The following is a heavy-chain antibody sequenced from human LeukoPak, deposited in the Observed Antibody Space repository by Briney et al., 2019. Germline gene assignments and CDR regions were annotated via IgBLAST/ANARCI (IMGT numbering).Heavy chain of an antibody. CDR3: KCTHGDY. J-gene: IGHJ4*02. Sequence: GASVRVSCKASGYTFSGYYMHWVRQAPGQGLEWMGWVNPNSGGTEYAQKFQGRVIMTRDTSISTAYMDLSRLRSDDTAVYFCKCTHGDYWGQGTLVTVSS. D-gene: IGHD2-2*01. CDR2: VNPNSGGT. V-gene: IGHV1-2*02. CDR1: GYTFSGYY.